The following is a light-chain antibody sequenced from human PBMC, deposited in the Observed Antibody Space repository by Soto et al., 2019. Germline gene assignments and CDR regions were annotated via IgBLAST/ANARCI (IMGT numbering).Light chain of an antibody. CDR2: ETE. CDR3: GTWDSSLSAWI. V-gene: IGLV1-51*01. Sequence: QSVLTQPPSVSAAPGQKVTFPCSGTTSNIGNNYVSWYRQPPGAAPKLVIYETEKRPSGIPDRFSASKSGTSAALGITGLQTGDEANFYCGTWDSSLSAWIFGGGTKLTVL. CDR1: TSNIGNNY. J-gene: IGLJ2*01.